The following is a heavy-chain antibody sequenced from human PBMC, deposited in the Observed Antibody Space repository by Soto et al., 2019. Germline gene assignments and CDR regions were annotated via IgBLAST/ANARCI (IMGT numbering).Heavy chain of an antibody. CDR2: INHSGST. J-gene: IGHJ5*02. V-gene: IGHV4-34*01. CDR1: GGSFSGYY. D-gene: IGHD1-20*01. CDR3: ARFSRISNWFDP. Sequence: QVQLQQWGAGLLKPSETLSLTCAVYGGSFSGYYWSWIRQPPGKGLEWIGEINHSGSTNYNPSLKIRVTIAVDTSKNQFSLKLISVTAADTAVYYCARFSRISNWFDPWGQGTLVTVSS.